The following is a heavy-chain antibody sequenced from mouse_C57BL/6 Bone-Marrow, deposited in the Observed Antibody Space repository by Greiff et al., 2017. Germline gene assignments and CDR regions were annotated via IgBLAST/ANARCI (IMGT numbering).Heavy chain of an antibody. CDR1: GYTFTSYW. CDR3: SSLYYSSSHWYFDV. CDR2: IDPSDSYT. Sequence: QVQLQQPGAELVKPGASVKLSCKASGYTFTSYWMQWVKQRPGQGLEWIGEIDPSDSYTNYNQKFKGKATLTVDKPSSTAYMQLRSLTSEDYAVYYCSSLYYSSSHWYFDVWGTGTTVTVAS. J-gene: IGHJ1*03. V-gene: IGHV1-50*01. D-gene: IGHD1-1*01.